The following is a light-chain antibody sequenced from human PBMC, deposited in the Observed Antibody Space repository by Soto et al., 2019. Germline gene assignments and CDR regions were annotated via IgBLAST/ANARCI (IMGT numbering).Light chain of an antibody. CDR2: GAS. Sequence: EIVMTQSPATLSVSPGERATLSCRASQSVSSNLAWYQQKPGQAPRLLIYGASTRATGIPARFSGSGYGTEFTLTISSRQSEDFAVYYCQQYNNWPQTFGQGTKVEIK. CDR3: QQYNNWPQT. CDR1: QSVSSN. V-gene: IGKV3-15*01. J-gene: IGKJ1*01.